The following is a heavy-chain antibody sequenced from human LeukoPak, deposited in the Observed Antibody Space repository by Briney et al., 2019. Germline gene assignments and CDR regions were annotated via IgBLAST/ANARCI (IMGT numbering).Heavy chain of an antibody. V-gene: IGHV3-33*01. Sequence: GRSLRLSCAASGFTFSSYGMHWVRQAPGKGLGWVAVIWYDGSNKYYADSVKGRFTISRDNSKNTLYLQMNSLRAEDTAVYYCARDYLDWYFDLWGRGTLVTVSS. CDR2: IWYDGSNK. CDR3: ARDYLDWYFDL. J-gene: IGHJ2*01. CDR1: GFTFSSYG.